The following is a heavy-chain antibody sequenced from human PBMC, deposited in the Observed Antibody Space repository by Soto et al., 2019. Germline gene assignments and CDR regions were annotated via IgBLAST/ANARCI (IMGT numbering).Heavy chain of an antibody. CDR1: GFTFSSYG. CDR2: ISNSGSEI. CDR3: VIRGYNWPSSDY. J-gene: IGHJ4*02. Sequence: VGSLRLSCAASGFTFSSYGMSWVRQAPGKGLEWVSSISNSGSEIFYAASVKGRFTISRDSSKNTLYLEMSSLRPEDTAVYYCVIRGYNWPSSDYGGQRTLVTGSS. V-gene: IGHV3-23*01. D-gene: IGHD6-25*01.